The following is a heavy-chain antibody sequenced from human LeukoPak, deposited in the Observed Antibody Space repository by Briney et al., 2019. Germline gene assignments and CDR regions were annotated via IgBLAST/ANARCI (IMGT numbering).Heavy chain of an antibody. CDR3: ARHSDYVWGSYRPIRY. CDR1: GYSFTSYW. CDR2: VYPGDSDT. D-gene: IGHD3-16*02. Sequence: GESLKISCKGSGYSFTSYWIGWVRQIPGKGLEWMGIVYPGDSDTRYSPSFQGQVTISADKSISTAYLQWSSLKASDTAMYYCARHSDYVWGSYRPIRYWGQGTLVTVSS. J-gene: IGHJ4*02. V-gene: IGHV5-51*01.